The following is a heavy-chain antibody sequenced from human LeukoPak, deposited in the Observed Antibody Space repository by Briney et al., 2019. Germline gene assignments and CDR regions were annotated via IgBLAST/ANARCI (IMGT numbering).Heavy chain of an antibody. D-gene: IGHD3-22*01. J-gene: IGHJ4*02. CDR2: IIPILGIA. CDR3: ARLTRVDYDSSGSRPDY. CDR1: GGTFSSYA. V-gene: IGHV1-69*04. Sequence: ASVKVSCKASGGTFSSYAISWVRQAPGQGLEWMGRIIPILGIANYAQKFQGRVTITADKSTSTAYMELSSLRSEDTAVYYCARLTRVDYDSSGSRPDYWGQGTLVTVSS.